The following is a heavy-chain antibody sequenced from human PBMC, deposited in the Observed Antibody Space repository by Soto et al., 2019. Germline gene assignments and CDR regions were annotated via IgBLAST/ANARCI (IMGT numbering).Heavy chain of an antibody. CDR3: ARLSSIAARCFDY. CDR2: IFFSGNT. J-gene: IGHJ4*02. CDR1: GGSILNGGHY. Sequence: SETLSLTCTVSGGSILNGGHYWTWIRQHPGKGLEWIGRIFFSGNTHYNPALKSRVTISVDTSKNQFSLKLSSVTAADTAVYYCARLSSIAARCFDYWGQGTLVTVSS. D-gene: IGHD6-6*01. V-gene: IGHV4-39*01.